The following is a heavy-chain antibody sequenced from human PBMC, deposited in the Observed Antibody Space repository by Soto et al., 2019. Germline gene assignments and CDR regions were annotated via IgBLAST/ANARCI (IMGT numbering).Heavy chain of an antibody. J-gene: IGHJ6*02. Sequence: QVQLQESGPGLVKPSETLSLTCTVSGGSISSYYWSWIRQPPGKGLEWIGYIYYSGSTNYNPSLKSRVTASVDTSKNQFTLKLTSMTAADTAVYYCAREGLTGTIGLYYYYGMDVWGQGTTVTVSS. CDR1: GGSISSYY. V-gene: IGHV4-59*01. CDR2: IYYSGST. D-gene: IGHD1-7*01. CDR3: AREGLTGTIGLYYYYGMDV.